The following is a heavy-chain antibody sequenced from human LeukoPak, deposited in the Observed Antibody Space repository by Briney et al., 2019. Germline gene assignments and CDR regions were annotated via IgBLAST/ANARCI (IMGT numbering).Heavy chain of an antibody. CDR1: GFTVSNNY. Sequence: GGSLRLSCAASGFTVSNNYMTWVRQGPGKGLEWVSVIFSGGTTYYADSVKGRFTISRDNSKNTLYLQMNSLRAEDTAVYYCARGGAGSDRDYWGQGTLVTVSS. CDR3: ARGGAGSDRDY. V-gene: IGHV3-66*01. CDR2: IFSGGTT. D-gene: IGHD6-19*01. J-gene: IGHJ4*02.